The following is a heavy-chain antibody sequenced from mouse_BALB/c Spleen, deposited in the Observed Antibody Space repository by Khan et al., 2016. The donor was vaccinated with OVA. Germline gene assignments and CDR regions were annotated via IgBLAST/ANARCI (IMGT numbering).Heavy chain of an antibody. J-gene: IGHJ3*01. CDR3: ARRNYFGYTFAY. CDR2: IYPRSGNT. V-gene: IGHV1-77*01. CDR1: GYTFTDYY. Sequence: QVQLQQPGAELARPGASVKLSCKASGYTFTDYYINWVKQRTGQGLEWIGEIYPRSGNTCYNEKFKGKATLTADKSSSIAYMQLSSLTSEDSAVYFCARRNYFGYTFAYWGQGTLVTVSA. D-gene: IGHD1-2*01.